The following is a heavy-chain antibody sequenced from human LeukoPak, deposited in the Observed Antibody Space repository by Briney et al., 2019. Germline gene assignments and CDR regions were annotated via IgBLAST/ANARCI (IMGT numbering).Heavy chain of an antibody. Sequence: PGGSLRLSCAASGFTFSSYGMHWVRQAPGKGLEWVAFIRYDGSNKYYADSVKGRFTISRDNSKNTLYLQTNSLRAEDTAVYYCAKDEWLDKATTTQPFDYWGQGTLVTVSS. V-gene: IGHV3-30*02. CDR1: GFTFSSYG. CDR3: AKDEWLDKATTTQPFDY. J-gene: IGHJ4*02. CDR2: IRYDGSNK. D-gene: IGHD5-12*01.